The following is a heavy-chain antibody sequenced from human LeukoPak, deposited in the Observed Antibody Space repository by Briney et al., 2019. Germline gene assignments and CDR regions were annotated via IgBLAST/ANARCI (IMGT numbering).Heavy chain of an antibody. CDR2: INPNSGGT. D-gene: IGHD6-19*01. V-gene: IGHV1-2*02. CDR1: GYTFTGYY. Sequence: GASVKVSCKASGYTFTGYYMHWVRQAPGQGLEWMGWINPNSGGTNYAQKFQGRVTMTRDTSISTAYMELSRLRSDDTAVYYCAREPDSSGRSNWFDPWGQGTLVTVSS. CDR3: AREPDSSGRSNWFDP. J-gene: IGHJ5*02.